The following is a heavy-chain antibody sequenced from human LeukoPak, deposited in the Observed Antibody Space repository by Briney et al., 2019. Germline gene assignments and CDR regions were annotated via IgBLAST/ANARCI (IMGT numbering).Heavy chain of an antibody. CDR3: ARDRDHGDYVYSFDP. CDR2: IDPSGGST. J-gene: IGHJ5*02. Sequence: ASVTVSCKASGYSFTIYYIHWVRQAPGQGLEWMGIIDPSGGSTAYAQKFQGRVTMTRDTSTRTVYMELSSLRSEDTAVYYCARDRDHGDYVYSFDPWGQGTLVTVSS. D-gene: IGHD3-16*01. V-gene: IGHV1-46*01. CDR1: GYSFTIYY.